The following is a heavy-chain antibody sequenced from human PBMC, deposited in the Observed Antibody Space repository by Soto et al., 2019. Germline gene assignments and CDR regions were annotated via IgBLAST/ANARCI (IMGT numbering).Heavy chain of an antibody. CDR3: TRDGRGLGRLSLFEY. CDR1: GFNVNSDY. D-gene: IGHD2-21*02. CDR2: IYSGGTT. J-gene: IGHJ4*02. Sequence: LRLSCAACGFNVNSDYMNWVRQTPGKGLEWVASIYSGGTTYYADSVRGRFTISSDKSKNTLYFQLSSLRIEDTAVYYCTRDGRGLGRLSLFEYWGQGVLVTVSS. V-gene: IGHV3-53*01.